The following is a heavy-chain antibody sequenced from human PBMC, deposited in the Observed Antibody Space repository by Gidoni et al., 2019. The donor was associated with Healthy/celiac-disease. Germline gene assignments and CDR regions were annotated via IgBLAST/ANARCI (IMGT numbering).Heavy chain of an antibody. D-gene: IGHD2-2*02. CDR2: INPSGGST. CDR3: ARGGCSSTSCYTLDY. Sequence: QVQLVQSGAEVKKPGASVKVSCKASGYTFPSYYMHWVRQAPGQGLEWMGIINPSGGSTSYAQKFQGRVTMTRDTSTSTVYMELSSLRSEDTAVYYCARGGCSSTSCYTLDYWGQGTLVTVSS. CDR1: GYTFPSYY. J-gene: IGHJ4*02. V-gene: IGHV1-46*01.